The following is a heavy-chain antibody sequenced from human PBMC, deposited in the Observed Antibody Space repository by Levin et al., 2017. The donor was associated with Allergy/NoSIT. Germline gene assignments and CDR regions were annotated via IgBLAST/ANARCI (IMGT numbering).Heavy chain of an antibody. V-gene: IGHV3-11*01. Sequence: GGSLRLSCAASGFTFSHYQMSWIRQASGKGLEWVSYISSSGTNTYSADSVKGRFTISRDNARDSLYLQMDSLRAEDTAVYFCERVDSYYNYPFDFWGQGTLVTVSS. D-gene: IGHD5-24*01. J-gene: IGHJ4*02. CDR3: ERVDSYYNYPFDF. CDR1: GFTFSHYQ. CDR2: ISSSGTNT.